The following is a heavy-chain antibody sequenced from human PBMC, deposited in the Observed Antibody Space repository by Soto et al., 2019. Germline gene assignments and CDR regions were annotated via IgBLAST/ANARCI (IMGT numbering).Heavy chain of an antibody. V-gene: IGHV3-49*04. J-gene: IGHJ4*02. D-gene: IGHD3-22*01. Sequence: GGSLRLSCTTSGFTFGDYALSWVRKGGGKGVEWVGFIRSKEYGGTTEYAAPVEGRFTISRDDSKSVAYLQVNSLKTEDTAVYYCTPSYHYVSSSGYYPGPFGYWGQGTLVTVSS. CDR3: TPSYHYVSSSGYYPGPFGY. CDR1: GFTFGDYA. CDR2: IRSKEYGGTT.